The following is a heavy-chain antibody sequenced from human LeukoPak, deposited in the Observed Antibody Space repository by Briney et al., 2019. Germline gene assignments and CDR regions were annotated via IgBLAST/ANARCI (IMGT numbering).Heavy chain of an antibody. Sequence: SETLSLTCAVYGGSFSGYYWSWIRQPPGKGLEWIGEINHSGSTNYNPSLKSRVTISVDTSKNQFSLKLSSVTAADTAVYYCARHGSGSYPNWFDPWGQGTLVTVSS. V-gene: IGHV4-34*01. CDR1: GGSFSGYY. CDR3: ARHGSGSYPNWFDP. J-gene: IGHJ5*02. CDR2: INHSGST. D-gene: IGHD1-26*01.